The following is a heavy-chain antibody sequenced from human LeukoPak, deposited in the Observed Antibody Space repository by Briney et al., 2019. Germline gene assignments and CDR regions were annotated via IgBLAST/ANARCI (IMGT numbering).Heavy chain of an antibody. J-gene: IGHJ4*02. CDR3: ARLPPTTVTTQEFDY. D-gene: IGHD4-17*01. V-gene: IGHV5-51*01. CDR2: IYPGDSDT. Sequence: GESLKISCKGSGYSFTSYWIGWVRQMPGKGLEWMGIIYPGDSDTRYSPSFQGQVTISADKSISTAYLQWSSLKASDTAMYYCARLPPTTVTTQEFDYWGQGTLVTVSS. CDR1: GYSFTSYW.